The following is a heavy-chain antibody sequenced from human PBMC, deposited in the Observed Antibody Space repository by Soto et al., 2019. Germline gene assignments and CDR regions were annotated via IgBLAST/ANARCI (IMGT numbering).Heavy chain of an antibody. J-gene: IGHJ4*02. V-gene: IGHV2-5*01. Sequence: SGPTLVNPTQTLTLTCTFSGFSLSTSGVGVGWIRQPPGKALEWLALIYWNDDKRYSPSLKSRLTITKDTSKNQVVLTVTNMDPVDTATYYCARPPRGIAAFYFDYWGQGTLVTVSS. D-gene: IGHD6-13*01. CDR3: ARPPRGIAAFYFDY. CDR1: GFSLSTSGVG. CDR2: IYWNDDK.